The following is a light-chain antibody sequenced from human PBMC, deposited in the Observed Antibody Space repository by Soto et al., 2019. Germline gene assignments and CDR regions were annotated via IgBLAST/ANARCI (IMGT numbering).Light chain of an antibody. J-gene: IGLJ2*01. CDR2: DVS. CDR1: SSDVGGYNS. CDR3: RSYMSSSTVV. Sequence: QSALTQPASVSGSPGQSITISCTGTSSDVGGYNSVSWYQQHPGKAPKPMLYDVSNRPSGVSNRFSGSKSGNTASLTISGLQAEDEADYYCRSYMSSSTVVLGGGTKLTVL. V-gene: IGLV2-14*01.